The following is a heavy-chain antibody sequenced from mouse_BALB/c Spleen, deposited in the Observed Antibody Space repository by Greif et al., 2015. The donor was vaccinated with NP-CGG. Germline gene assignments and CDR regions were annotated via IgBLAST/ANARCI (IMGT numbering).Heavy chain of an antibody. CDR1: GFTFRSYA. CDR3: ARGNDGYYYAMDY. CDR2: ISSGGST. V-gene: IGHV5-6-5*01. Sequence: EVKVVESGGGLVKPGGSLKLSCAASGFTFRSYAMSWVRQTPEKRLEWVASISSGGSTYYPDSVKGRFTISRDNARNILYLQMSSLRSEDTTMYYCARGNDGYYYAMDYWGQGTSVTVSS. J-gene: IGHJ4*01. D-gene: IGHD2-3*01.